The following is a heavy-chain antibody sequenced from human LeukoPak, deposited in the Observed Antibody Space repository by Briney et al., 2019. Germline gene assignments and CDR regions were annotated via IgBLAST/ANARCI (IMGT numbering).Heavy chain of an antibody. CDR1: GFTFSSKG. V-gene: IGHV3-33*08. Sequence: GMSLRLSCAASGFTFSSKGMHWVRQAPGKGLEWVAVIWYDGSNKYYADSVKGRFTISRDNSKNTLYLEMNSLRAEDTAVYYCARVNGYSSDYWGQGTLVTVSS. D-gene: IGHD5-12*01. J-gene: IGHJ4*02. CDR2: IWYDGSNK. CDR3: ARVNGYSSDY.